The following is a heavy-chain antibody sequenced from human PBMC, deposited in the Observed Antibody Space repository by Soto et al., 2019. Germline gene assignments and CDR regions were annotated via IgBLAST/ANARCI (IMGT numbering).Heavy chain of an antibody. V-gene: IGHV4-4*07. CDR3: ARDGSAYYDILSDDYYYYGMDV. J-gene: IGHJ6*02. Sequence: ASETLSLTCTVSGGSISSYYWSWIRQPAGKGLEWIGRIYTSGSTNYNPSLKSRVTMSVDTSKNQFSLKLSSVTAADTAVYYCARDGSAYYDILSDDYYYYGMDVWGQGTTVTV. CDR2: IYTSGST. CDR1: GGSISSYY. D-gene: IGHD3-9*01.